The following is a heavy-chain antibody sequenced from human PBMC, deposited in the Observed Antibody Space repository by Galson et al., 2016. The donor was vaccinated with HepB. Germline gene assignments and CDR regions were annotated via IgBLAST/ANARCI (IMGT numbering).Heavy chain of an antibody. CDR1: RFTFSSYS. Sequence: SLRLSCAASRFTFSSYSMHWVRQTPGKGLEFVSAINHDAGGTYYSDSVRGRFTISRDNSNNIVYLQMNSLRAEDTAVYFCAKNKATARVWGHYYYYMDVWGKGTTVTVSS. V-gene: IGHV3-64D*08. D-gene: IGHD3-16*01. CDR2: INHDAGGT. J-gene: IGHJ6*03. CDR3: AKNKATARVWGHYYYYMDV.